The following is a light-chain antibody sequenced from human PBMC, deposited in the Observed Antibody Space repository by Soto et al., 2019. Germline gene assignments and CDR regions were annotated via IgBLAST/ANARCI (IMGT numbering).Light chain of an antibody. CDR3: QQRSNWPGT. Sequence: EIVLTQSPATLSLSPGERATLSCRASQSVSSYLAWYQQKPGQAPRLLIYDASNRATGIPARFSGSESGTDFPLNISSLEPEDFAVYYCQQRSNWPGTFGPGTKVDIK. V-gene: IGKV3-11*01. CDR2: DAS. J-gene: IGKJ3*01. CDR1: QSVSSY.